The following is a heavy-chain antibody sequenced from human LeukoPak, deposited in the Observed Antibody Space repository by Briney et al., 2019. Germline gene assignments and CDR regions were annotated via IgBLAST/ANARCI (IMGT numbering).Heavy chain of an antibody. Sequence: SETLSLTCAVYGGSFSGYYWSWIRQPPGKGLEWIGEINHSGSTNYNPSLKSRATISVDTSKNQFSLKLSSVTAADTAVYYCARGRGSSSWYRGVFFDYWGQGTLVTVSS. CDR3: ARGRGSSSWYRGVFFDY. J-gene: IGHJ4*02. CDR1: GGSFSGYY. CDR2: INHSGST. V-gene: IGHV4-34*01. D-gene: IGHD6-13*01.